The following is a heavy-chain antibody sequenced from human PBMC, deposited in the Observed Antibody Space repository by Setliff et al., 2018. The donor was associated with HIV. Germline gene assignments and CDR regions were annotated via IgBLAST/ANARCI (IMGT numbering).Heavy chain of an antibody. CDR1: GFTFSSYA. CDR2: ISSNRGST. V-gene: IGHV3-64*01. CDR3: ARGDPPDPSPTEYFQH. Sequence: PGGSLRLSCAASGFTFSSYAMHWVRQAPGKGLEYVSAISSNRGSTYNATSGKGRFTISRDNPKNTLYLQMGSMRAEDMAVYYCARGDPPDPSPTEYFQHWGQGTLVTVSS. J-gene: IGHJ1*01.